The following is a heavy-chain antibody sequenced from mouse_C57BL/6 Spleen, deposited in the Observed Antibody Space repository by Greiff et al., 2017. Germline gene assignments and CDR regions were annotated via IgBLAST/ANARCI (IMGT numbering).Heavy chain of an antibody. J-gene: IGHJ4*01. V-gene: IGHV1-54*01. CDR2: INPGSGGT. CDR3: ARGAEDAIDY. CDR1: GYAFTNYL. Sequence: QVQLQQSGAELVRPGTSVKVSCKASGYAFTNYLIEWVKQRPGQGLEWIGMINPGSGGTNYNEKFKGKATLTADKSSSAAYMQLSSLTSEDSAVYFCARGAEDAIDYWGQGTSLTVSS.